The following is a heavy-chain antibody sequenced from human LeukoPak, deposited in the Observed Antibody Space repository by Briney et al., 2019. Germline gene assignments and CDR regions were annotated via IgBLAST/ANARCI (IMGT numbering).Heavy chain of an antibody. J-gene: IGHJ6*02. CDR3: ARTYYYDNSLYGMDV. V-gene: IGHV3-48*02. CDR2: ISSSSNTK. Sequence: GGSLRLSCAASGFTFGIYSMNWVRQAPGKGLEWVSYISSSSNTKYYADSVKGRFTISRDNAKNSLYLQMSSLRDEDTAVYYCARTYYYDNSLYGMDVWGQGTTVTVSS. D-gene: IGHD3-22*01. CDR1: GFTFGIYS.